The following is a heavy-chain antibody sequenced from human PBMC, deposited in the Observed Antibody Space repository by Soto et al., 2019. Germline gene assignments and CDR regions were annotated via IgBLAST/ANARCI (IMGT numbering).Heavy chain of an antibody. CDR3: AREYSSGWYGLDY. CDR1: GYTFTGYY. V-gene: IGHV1-2*04. Sequence: ASVKVSCKASGYTFTGYYMHWVRQAPGQGLEWMGWINPNSGGTNYAQKFQGWVTMTRDTSISTAYMELSRLRSDDTAVYYCAREYSSGWYGLDYWGQGTLVTVSS. J-gene: IGHJ4*02. D-gene: IGHD6-19*01. CDR2: INPNSGGT.